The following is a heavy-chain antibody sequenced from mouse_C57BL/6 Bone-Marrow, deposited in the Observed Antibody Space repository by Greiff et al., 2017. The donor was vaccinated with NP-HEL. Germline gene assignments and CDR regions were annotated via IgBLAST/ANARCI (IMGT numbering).Heavy chain of an antibody. CDR2: IYPYNGVS. Sequence: EVHLVESGPELVKPGASVKISCKASGYSFTGYYMHWVKQSHGNILDWIGYIYPYNGVSSYNQKFKGKATLTVDKSSSTAYMELRSLTSEDSAVYYCARSIYYGSSYVEGFAYWGQGTLVTVSA. J-gene: IGHJ3*01. D-gene: IGHD1-1*01. V-gene: IGHV1-31*01. CDR1: GYSFTGYY. CDR3: ARSIYYGSSYVEGFAY.